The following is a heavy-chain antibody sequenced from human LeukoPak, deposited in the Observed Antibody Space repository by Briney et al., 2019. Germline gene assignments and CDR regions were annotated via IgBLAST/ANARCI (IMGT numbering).Heavy chain of an antibody. V-gene: IGHV3-30-3*01. Sequence: GGSLRLSCAASGFTFSSYAMHWVRQAPGKGLEWVAVISYDGSNKYYADSVKGRFTISRDNSKNTLYLQMNSLRAEDTAVYYCARANHYYDSGVYPGPFAYGGQGPRVTVP. D-gene: IGHD3-22*01. J-gene: IGHJ4*02. CDR1: GFTFSSYA. CDR3: ARANHYYDSGVYPGPFAY. CDR2: ISYDGSNK.